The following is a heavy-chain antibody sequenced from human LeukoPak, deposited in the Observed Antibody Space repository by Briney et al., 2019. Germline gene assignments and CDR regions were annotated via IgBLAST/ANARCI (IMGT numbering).Heavy chain of an antibody. Sequence: ITRGCDYMYYADPVKGRFTISRDDSKNSLYLHMNSFISEDTAVYYCAIVSIFGVVIANDYWGQGTVVTVTS. D-gene: IGHD3-16*02. CDR2: ITRGCDYM. CDR3: AIVSIFGVVIANDY. J-gene: IGHJ4*02. V-gene: IGHV3-21*01.